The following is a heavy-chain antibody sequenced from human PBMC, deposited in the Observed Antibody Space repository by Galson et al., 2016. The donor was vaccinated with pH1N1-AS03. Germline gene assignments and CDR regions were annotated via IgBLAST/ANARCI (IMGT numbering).Heavy chain of an antibody. D-gene: IGHD1-26*01. V-gene: IGHV3-30*04. CDR3: AKDIIIVGASLTGGYFDY. Sequence: SLRLSCAASGFTFSRHAMHWVRQAPGKGLEWVAVISYDGTNKFYADSVKGRFTISRDNSKNTLYLQMNSLRAEDTAVYYCAKDIIIVGASLTGGYFDYWAREPWSLSPQ. CDR2: ISYDGTNK. J-gene: IGHJ4*02. CDR1: GFTFSRHA.